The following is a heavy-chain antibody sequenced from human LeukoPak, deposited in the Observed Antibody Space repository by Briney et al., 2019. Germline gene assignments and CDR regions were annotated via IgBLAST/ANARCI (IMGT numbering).Heavy chain of an antibody. J-gene: IGHJ3*02. D-gene: IGHD3-10*01. CDR2: IYYSGST. CDR1: GGSISSYY. CDR3: ARVGLWFGPAAFDI. V-gene: IGHV4-59*01. Sequence: SETLSLTCTVSGGSISSYYWSWIRQPPGKGLEWIGYIYYSGSTNYNPSLKSRVTISVDTSKNQFSLKLSSVTAAGRAVYYCARVGLWFGPAAFDIWGQGTMVTVSS.